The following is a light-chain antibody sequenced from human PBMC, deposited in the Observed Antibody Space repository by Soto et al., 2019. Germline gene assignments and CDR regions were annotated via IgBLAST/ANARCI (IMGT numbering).Light chain of an antibody. V-gene: IGKV3-20*01. Sequence: EIGLTQSPGTLSLSPGERATLSFRASQSVGSTYLAWYQQKPGQAPRLLIYGASSRAAGIPDRFSGSGSGTDFTLTISRLEPEDFAVYYCQQYGDSPWTFGQGTKVDI. J-gene: IGKJ1*01. CDR1: QSVGSTY. CDR2: GAS. CDR3: QQYGDSPWT.